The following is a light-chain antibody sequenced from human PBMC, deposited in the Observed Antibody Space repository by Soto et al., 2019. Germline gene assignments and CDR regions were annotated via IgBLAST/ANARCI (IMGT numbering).Light chain of an antibody. V-gene: IGKV3D-15*01. CDR3: HQRQSWPLT. CDR1: HSVSSN. CDR2: GAS. Sequence: EIMMTQSPAILSVSPGERATLSCRVSHSVSSNLAWYQQKPGQPPRLLIYGASSRATGIPDRFSGSGSGTDFTLTISRLEPEDFALYYCHQRQSWPLTFGQGTKVDIK. J-gene: IGKJ1*01.